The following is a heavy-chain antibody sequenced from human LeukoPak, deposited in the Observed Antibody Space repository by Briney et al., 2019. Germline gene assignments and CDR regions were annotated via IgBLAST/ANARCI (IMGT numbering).Heavy chain of an antibody. CDR2: IYYSGST. J-gene: IGHJ3*02. CDR1: GGSISSYY. D-gene: IGHD3-3*01. V-gene: IGHV4-59*01. Sequence: PSETLSLTCTVSGGSISSYYWSWIRQPPGKGLEWIGYIYYSGSTNYNPSLKSRVTISVDTPKNQFSLKLSSVTAADTAVYYCARGGDFWSGYSPDAFDIWGQGTMVTVSS. CDR3: ARGGDFWSGYSPDAFDI.